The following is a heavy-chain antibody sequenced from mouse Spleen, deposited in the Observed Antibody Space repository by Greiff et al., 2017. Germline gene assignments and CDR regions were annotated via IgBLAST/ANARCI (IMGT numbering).Heavy chain of an antibody. V-gene: IGHV1-18*01. CDR2: INPNNGGT. D-gene: IGHD1-1*02. CDR3: ARMVRSVGPLRAWFAY. J-gene: IGHJ3*01. CDR1: GYTFTEYT. Sequence: EVKLQQSGPELVKPGASVKISCKTSGYTFTEYTMHWVKQSHGKSLEWIGGINPNNGGTSYNQKFKGKATLTVDKSSSTAYMERRSLTSEDSAVYYCARMVRSVGPLRAWFAYWGQGTLVTVSA.